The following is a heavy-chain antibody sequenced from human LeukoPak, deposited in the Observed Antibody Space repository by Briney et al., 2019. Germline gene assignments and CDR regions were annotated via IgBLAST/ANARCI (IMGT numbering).Heavy chain of an antibody. CDR2: ITSGGDYI. CDR3: ARGHYDVLAASYKWTPDY. V-gene: IGHV3-21*01. D-gene: IGHD3-9*01. CDR1: GFTFNTLN. Sequence: KPGGSLRLSCAASGFTFNTLNMNWVRQAPGKGLEWVSSITSGGDYIYYADSVKGRFTTSRDNAKNSLSLQLNSLRVEDTAVYYCARGHYDVLAASYKWTPDYWGQGTLVTVSS. J-gene: IGHJ4*02.